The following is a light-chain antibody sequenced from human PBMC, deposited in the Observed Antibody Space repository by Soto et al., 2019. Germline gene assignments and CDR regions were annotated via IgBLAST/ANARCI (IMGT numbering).Light chain of an antibody. CDR1: QSISTH. V-gene: IGKV1-39*01. Sequence: DIQMTQAPPSLSAFVGGRVTITCRASQSISTHLNWYQQKPGKAPKLLIRLASSLESGVASRFTGSGSGTDFTLTITNLQPDDFATCYCQQSYGTPPTFGGGTKVEIK. J-gene: IGKJ4*01. CDR2: LAS. CDR3: QQSYGTPPT.